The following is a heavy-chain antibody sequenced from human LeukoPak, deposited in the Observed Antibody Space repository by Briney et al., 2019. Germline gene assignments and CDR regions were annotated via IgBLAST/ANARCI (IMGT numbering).Heavy chain of an antibody. CDR3: ARVTRGVITSDY. CDR1: GDSISSGGYY. J-gene: IGHJ4*02. Sequence: SQTLSPTCTVSGDSISSGGYYWTWIRQHPGKGLEWIGYIYYSGSTYYNPSLKSRVTMSVDTSKNQFSLKLSSVTAADTAVYYCARVTRGVITSDYWGQGTLVTVSS. CDR2: IYYSGST. V-gene: IGHV4-31*03. D-gene: IGHD3-10*01.